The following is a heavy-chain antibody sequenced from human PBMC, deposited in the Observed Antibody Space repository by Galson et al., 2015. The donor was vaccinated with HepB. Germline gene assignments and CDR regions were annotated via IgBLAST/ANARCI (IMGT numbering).Heavy chain of an antibody. CDR3: AKGAYSNILMAGGWFDP. CDR1: GFTFSASG. D-gene: IGHD2/OR15-2a*01. CDR2: ISQDGSNK. J-gene: IGHJ5*02. V-gene: IGHV3-30*18. Sequence: SLRLSCAASGFTFSASGMHWVRQAPGKGPECVAGISQDGSNKYQADSVKGRFTISRNNSENTLLLEVNSLRVEDTAVYYCAKGAYSNILMAGGWFDPWGQGTLVIVSS.